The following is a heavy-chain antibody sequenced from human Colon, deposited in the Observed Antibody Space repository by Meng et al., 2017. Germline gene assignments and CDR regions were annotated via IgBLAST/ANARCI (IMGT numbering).Heavy chain of an antibody. CDR2: IYYSGRT. V-gene: IGHV4-39*07. J-gene: IGHJ3*02. D-gene: IGHD1-1*01. Sequence: SETLSLTCTVSGGSISSSTYYWGSIRQPPGKGLEWIGSIYYSGRTYYNPSLKSRVTISVDTSKNQFSLKLSAVTAADAAVSYCARTHTTETKHAFDIWGQGTMVTVSS. CDR1: GGSISSSTYY. CDR3: ARTHTTETKHAFDI.